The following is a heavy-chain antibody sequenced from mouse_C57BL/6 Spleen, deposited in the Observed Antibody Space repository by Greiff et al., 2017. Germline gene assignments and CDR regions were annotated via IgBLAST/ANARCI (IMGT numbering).Heavy chain of an antibody. CDR3: ARTGDRSFDY. CDR2: IYPGGGYT. CDR1: GYTFTNYW. J-gene: IGHJ2*01. V-gene: IGHV1-63*01. Sequence: QVQLQQSGAELVRPGTSVKMSCKASGYTFTNYWIGWAKPRPGHGLEWIGDIYPGGGYTNYNEKFKGKATLTADKSSSTAYMQFSSLTSEDSAIYYCARTGDRSFDYWGQGTTLTVSS. D-gene: IGHD3-3*01.